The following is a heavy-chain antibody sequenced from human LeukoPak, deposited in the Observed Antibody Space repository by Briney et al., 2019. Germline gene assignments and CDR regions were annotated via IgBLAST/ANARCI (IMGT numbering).Heavy chain of an antibody. V-gene: IGHV3-23*01. D-gene: IGHD6-6*01. Sequence: GGSLRVSCAAPGFTFSSYAMSWVRQAPGKGLGWVSGLSGSGGSTYYAGSVKGRITISRDNSQKTLDLQMNSLRVEDTAVYFCAKCLSISPRVALDIWGQGTVVTVSS. CDR3: AKCLSISPRVALDI. J-gene: IGHJ3*02. CDR1: GFTFSSYA. CDR2: LSGSGGST.